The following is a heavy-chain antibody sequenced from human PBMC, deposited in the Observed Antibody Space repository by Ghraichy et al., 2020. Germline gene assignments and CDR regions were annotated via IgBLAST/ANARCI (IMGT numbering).Heavy chain of an antibody. Sequence: SETLSLTCTVSGGSISSGGYYWSWIRQHPGKGLEWIGYIYYSGSTYYNPSLKSRVTISVDTSKNQFSLKLSSATAADTAVYYCARDYYDSSGYSTFDYWGQGTLVTVSS. CDR3: ARDYYDSSGYSTFDY. J-gene: IGHJ4*02. CDR1: GGSISSGGYY. CDR2: IYYSGST. D-gene: IGHD3-22*01. V-gene: IGHV4-31*03.